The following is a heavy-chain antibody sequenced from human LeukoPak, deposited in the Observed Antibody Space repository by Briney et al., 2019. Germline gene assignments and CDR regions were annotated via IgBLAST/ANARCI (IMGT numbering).Heavy chain of an antibody. V-gene: IGHV3-30*02. CDR2: IRRDGSHK. CDR3: AKSSIMFAAGRLGSIDF. D-gene: IGHD6-25*01. Sequence: GGSLRLSCAASGFAFNDFAMYWVRQAPGKGLDWVALIRRDGSHKYYAHSVKGRFTISRDNSKNTLYLQMSSLRAEDTAVYYCAKSSIMFAAGRLGSIDFWGQGTLVTVSS. J-gene: IGHJ4*02. CDR1: GFAFNDFA.